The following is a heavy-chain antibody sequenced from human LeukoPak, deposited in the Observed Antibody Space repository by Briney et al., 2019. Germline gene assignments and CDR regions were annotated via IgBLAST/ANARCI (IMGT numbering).Heavy chain of an antibody. CDR2: INHSGST. V-gene: IGHV4-34*01. J-gene: IGHJ4*02. Sequence: KPSETLSLTCAVYGGSFSGYYWSWIGQPPGKGLEWSGEINHSGSTNYNPSLKSRVTISVDTSKNQFSLKLSSVTAADTAVYYCARGEEYYGSGSYYNRGFDYWGQGTLVTVSS. CDR1: GGSFSGYY. D-gene: IGHD3-10*01. CDR3: ARGEEYYGSGSYYNRGFDY.